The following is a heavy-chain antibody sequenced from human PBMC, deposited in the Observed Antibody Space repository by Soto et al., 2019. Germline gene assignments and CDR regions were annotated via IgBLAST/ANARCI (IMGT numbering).Heavy chain of an antibody. CDR3: EYGDGRQMLLG. CDR2: IYYSGST. J-gene: IGHJ4*02. D-gene: IGHD2-2*01. CDR1: GGSISSYY. Sequence: PSETLSLTCTVSGGSISSYYWSWIRQPPGKGLEWIGYIYYSGSTNYNPSLKSRVTISVDTSKNQFSLKLSSVTAADTAVYYCEYGDGRQMLLGWGQGTLVTVSS. V-gene: IGHV4-59*01.